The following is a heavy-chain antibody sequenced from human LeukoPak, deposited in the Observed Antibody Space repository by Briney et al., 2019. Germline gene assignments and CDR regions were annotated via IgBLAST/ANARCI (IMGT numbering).Heavy chain of an antibody. V-gene: IGHV3-15*01. CDR3: ATGVVTGTSR. D-gene: IGHD1-1*01. CDR1: RITFRNAW. CDR2: IRSKTEGETK. Sequence: GGSLRLSCAVSRITFRNAWMSWVRRAPGKGLEWVARIRSKTEGETKEYAASVKCRFTISRDDSRSRLYLQMNSLKTEDTAVYYCATGVVTGTSRWGQGTLVTVSS. J-gene: IGHJ4*02.